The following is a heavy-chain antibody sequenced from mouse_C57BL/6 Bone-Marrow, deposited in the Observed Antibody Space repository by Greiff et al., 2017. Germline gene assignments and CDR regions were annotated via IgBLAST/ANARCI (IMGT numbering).Heavy chain of an antibody. CDR3: ASTVVAEDYFDY. CDR2: IYPGSGST. CDR1: GYTFTSYW. V-gene: IGHV1-55*01. Sequence: VKLMESGAELVKPGASVKMSCKASGYTFTSYWITWVKQRPGQGLEWIGDIYPGSGSTNYNEKFKSKATLTVDTSSSTAYMQLSSLTSEDSAVYYCASTVVAEDYFDYWGQGTTLTVSS. D-gene: IGHD1-1*01. J-gene: IGHJ2*01.